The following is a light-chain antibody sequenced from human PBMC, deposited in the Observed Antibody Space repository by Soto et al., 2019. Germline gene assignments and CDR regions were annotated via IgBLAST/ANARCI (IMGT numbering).Light chain of an antibody. CDR2: GAS. J-gene: IGKJ2*01. CDR1: QTVGSSF. V-gene: IGKV3-20*01. CDR3: HHYGGSQYT. Sequence: EIVLTQSPGTLSLSPGDGATLSCRASQTVGSSFLGWYQQKPGQAPRLIMYGASNRATGIPDRFTGRGSGTDFTLTISILDSEDFAVYYCHHYGGSQYTFGQGTKLEI.